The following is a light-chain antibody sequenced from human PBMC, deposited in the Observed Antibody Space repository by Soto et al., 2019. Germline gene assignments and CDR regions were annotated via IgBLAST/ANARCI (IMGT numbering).Light chain of an antibody. Sequence: QSVLTQPASVSGSPGQSITISCTGTSSDVGSYNLVSWYQQHPGKATKLMIYEGSKRPSGVSNRFSGSKSGNTASLTISELQAEDEADYYCCSYAGSSTYVFGSGTKVTVL. J-gene: IGLJ1*01. CDR1: SSDVGSYNL. V-gene: IGLV2-23*01. CDR3: CSYAGSSTYV. CDR2: EGS.